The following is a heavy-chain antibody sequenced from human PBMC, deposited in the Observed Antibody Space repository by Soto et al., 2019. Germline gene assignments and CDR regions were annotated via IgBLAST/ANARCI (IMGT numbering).Heavy chain of an antibody. V-gene: IGHV3-30*18. CDR2: ISSDGSDK. CDR3: VKGSEVARQELDY. D-gene: IGHD2-15*01. J-gene: IGHJ4*02. Sequence: QVQLVESGGGGVQPGGSLRPSWEPSGLGFGNCAFHWAAQAPAKGLEGVAAISSDGSDKYYSESVKGRFTISRDNSKNTLFLQMNSLRVEDTAVYYCVKGSEVARQELDYWGQGTLVTVSS. CDR1: GLGFGNCA.